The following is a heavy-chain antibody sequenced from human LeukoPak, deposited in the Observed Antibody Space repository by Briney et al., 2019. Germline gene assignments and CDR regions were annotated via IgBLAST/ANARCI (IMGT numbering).Heavy chain of an antibody. CDR3: AKDGIGGDAFDI. Sequence: GGSLRLSCAASGFTFSSYAMSWVRQAPGKGLEWVSAISGSGGSTYYADSVKGRFTISRGNSKNTLYLQMNSLRAEDTAVYYCAKDGIGGDAFDIWGQGTMVTVSS. J-gene: IGHJ3*02. CDR1: GFTFSSYA. V-gene: IGHV3-23*01. D-gene: IGHD2-21*01. CDR2: ISGSGGST.